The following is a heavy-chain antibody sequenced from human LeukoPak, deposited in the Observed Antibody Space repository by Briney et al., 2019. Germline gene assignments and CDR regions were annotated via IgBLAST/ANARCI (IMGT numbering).Heavy chain of an antibody. CDR3: ARHLRTSTYRDLDY. CDR2: INPHDSTT. CDR1: GYSFGNNL. Sequence: GESLKISCQASGYSFGNNLIGWVRQRPGKGLQWMGIINPHDSTTKYSPSFQGQVTISIDKSINTAYLQWSSLTASDTAIYYCARHLRTSTYRDLDYWGQGTLVTVSS. J-gene: IGHJ4*02. V-gene: IGHV5-51*01. D-gene: IGHD1-14*01.